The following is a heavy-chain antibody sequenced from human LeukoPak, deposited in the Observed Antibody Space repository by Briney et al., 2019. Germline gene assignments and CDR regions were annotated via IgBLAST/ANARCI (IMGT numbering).Heavy chain of an antibody. Sequence: AAVKVSCKTSGYTSDFMKYGVAWVRQAPGQGLEWMGWINPKTGGINYAQKFQGRVTMTGDTSISTAYMELNSLTSDDTAMYFCARVRSSGTYFDACDIFGQGTMVTVSS. CDR2: INPKTGGI. V-gene: IGHV1-2*02. CDR1: GYTSDFMK. D-gene: IGHD1-26*01. J-gene: IGHJ3*02. CDR3: ARVRSSGTYFDACDI.